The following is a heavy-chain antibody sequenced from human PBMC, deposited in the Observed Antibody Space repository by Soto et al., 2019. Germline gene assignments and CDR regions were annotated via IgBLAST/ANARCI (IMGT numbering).Heavy chain of an antibody. D-gene: IGHD5-18*01. CDR1: GFTFSDYY. CDR3: VRMRSSHGDTGIVGYY. V-gene: IGHV3-11*01. CDR2: ISSSSSTI. Sequence: QVQLVESGGGLVKPGGSLRLSCAASGFTFSDYYMSWIRQAPGKGLEWVSYISSSSSTIYYADSVKGRFTISRDNAKNSLNLQMNDLRAKDTDGYYCVRMRSSHGDTGIVGYYWGQGTLVTVSS. J-gene: IGHJ4*02.